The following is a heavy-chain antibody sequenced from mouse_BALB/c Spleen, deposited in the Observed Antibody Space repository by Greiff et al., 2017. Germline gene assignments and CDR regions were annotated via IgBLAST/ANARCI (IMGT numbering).Heavy chain of an antibody. Sequence: EVKLQQSGPELVKPGASVKMSCKASGYTFTSYVMHWVKQKPGQGLEWIGYINPYNDGTKYNEKFKGKATLTSDKSPSTAYMELSSLTSEDSAVYYCARPYGKEGYYYAMDYWGQGTSVTVSS. V-gene: IGHV1-14*01. D-gene: IGHD2-1*01. CDR1: GYTFTSYV. CDR2: INPYNDGT. J-gene: IGHJ4*01. CDR3: ARPYGKEGYYYAMDY.